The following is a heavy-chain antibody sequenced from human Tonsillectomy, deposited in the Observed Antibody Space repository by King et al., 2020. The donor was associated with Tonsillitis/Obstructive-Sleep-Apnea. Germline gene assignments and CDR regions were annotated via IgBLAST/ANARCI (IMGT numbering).Heavy chain of an antibody. CDR2: INSDGSST. V-gene: IGHV3-74*01. CDR3: ARDGSGSYYDDYYYYGMDV. D-gene: IGHD1-26*01. CDR1: GFTFSTYW. Sequence: VQLVESGGGLVQPGGSLRLSCAASGFTFSTYWMHWVRQAPGKGLVWVSRINSDGSSTNYADSVKGRFTISRDNAKNTLYLQMNSLRAEDTAVYYCARDGSGSYYDDYYYYGMDVWGQGTTVTVSS. J-gene: IGHJ6*02.